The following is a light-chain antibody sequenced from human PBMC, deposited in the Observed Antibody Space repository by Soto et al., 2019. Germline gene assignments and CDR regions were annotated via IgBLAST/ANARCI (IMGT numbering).Light chain of an antibody. J-gene: IGKJ1*01. Sequence: DIQMTQSPSTLSASVGDRVAITCRASQSISIWLAWYQQKPGKAPKILIYKASSLESGVPSRFSGSGSGTDFTLTISRLEPEDFAVYYCQQYGSSGTFGQGTKVDI. CDR2: KAS. CDR1: QSISIW. V-gene: IGKV1-5*03. CDR3: QQYGSSGT.